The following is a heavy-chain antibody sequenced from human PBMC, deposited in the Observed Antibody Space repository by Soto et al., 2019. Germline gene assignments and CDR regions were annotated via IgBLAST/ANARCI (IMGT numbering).Heavy chain of an antibody. V-gene: IGHV3-33*01. J-gene: IGHJ4*02. CDR2: IWYDGSNK. CDR1: GFTFSSYG. Sequence: PGGSLRLSCAASGFTFSSYGMHWVRQAPGKGLEWVAVIWYDGSNKYYADSVKGRFTISRDNSKNTLYLQVNSLRAEDTAVYYCARDLYGDYYLDYWGQGTLVTVSS. CDR3: ARDLYGDYYLDY. D-gene: IGHD4-17*01.